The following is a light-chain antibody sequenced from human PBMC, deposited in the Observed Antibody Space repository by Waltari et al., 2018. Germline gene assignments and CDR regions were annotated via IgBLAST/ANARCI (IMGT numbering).Light chain of an antibody. CDR1: QNIGAY. J-gene: IGKJ1*01. Sequence: DIQMSQSPSTLSAFVGDSVTITCRASQNIGAYLAWYQQIPGRAPKLLMSKASKVETGVPSRFSGSGSGTDFTLTISNLLPDDFATYYCQQNKSYSWTFGQGTKVEIK. CDR3: QQNKSYSWT. V-gene: IGKV1-5*03. CDR2: KAS.